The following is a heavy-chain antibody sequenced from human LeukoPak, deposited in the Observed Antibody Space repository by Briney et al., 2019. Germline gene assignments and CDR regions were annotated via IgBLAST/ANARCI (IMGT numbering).Heavy chain of an antibody. CDR1: GGSFSGYY. V-gene: IGHV4-34*01. J-gene: IGHJ6*02. Sequence: SETLSLTCAVYGGSFSGYYWSWIRQPPGKGLEWIGEINHSGSTNYNPSLKSRVTISVDTSKNQFSLKLSSVTAADTAVYYCGRGRCSSTSCYASYYYGMDVWGQGTTVTVSS. CDR3: GRGRCSSTSCYASYYYGMDV. D-gene: IGHD2-2*01. CDR2: INHSGST.